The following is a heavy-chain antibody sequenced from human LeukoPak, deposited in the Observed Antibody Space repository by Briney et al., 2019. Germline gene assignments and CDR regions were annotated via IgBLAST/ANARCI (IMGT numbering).Heavy chain of an antibody. CDR1: GYSLSSGYY. CDR2: IYHGGTI. V-gene: IGHV4-38-2*02. CDR3: ARDLWFGESSEGPFDY. D-gene: IGHD3-10*01. J-gene: IGHJ4*02. Sequence: SETLSLNCTVAGYSLSSGYYWGWIRQTPGKGLEWIASIYHGGTIYYNPSLKSRVSLSIDTSRNHFSLNLRSVTAADTAIYYCARDLWFGESSEGPFDYWGQGTLVIVSS.